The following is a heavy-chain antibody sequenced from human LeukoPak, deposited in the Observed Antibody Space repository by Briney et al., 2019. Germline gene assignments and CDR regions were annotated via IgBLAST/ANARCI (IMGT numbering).Heavy chain of an antibody. D-gene: IGHD5-12*01. V-gene: IGHV3-49*04. J-gene: IGHJ4*02. CDR1: GFTFGDYA. CDR3: TRLAGSGHDRFDF. Sequence: GGSLRLSCSASGFTFGDYAMGWVRQAPGKGLEWLGFIRTKDFGATTQYPASVKGRFSISRDDSKRVVYLQMNSLNIEDTAVLYCTRLAGSGHDRFDFWGQGTLVTVSS. CDR2: IRTKDFGATT.